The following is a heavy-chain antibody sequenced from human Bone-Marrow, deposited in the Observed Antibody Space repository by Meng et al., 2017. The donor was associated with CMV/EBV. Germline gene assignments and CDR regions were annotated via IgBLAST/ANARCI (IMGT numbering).Heavy chain of an antibody. CDR2: ISYDGSNK. J-gene: IGHJ4*02. CDR3: AKEGAFLEWLYFDY. CDR1: GFTFSSYA. V-gene: IGHV3-30*04. D-gene: IGHD3-3*01. Sequence: SLKISCAASGFTFSSYAMHWVRQAPGKGLEWVAVISYDGSNKYYADSVKGRFTISRDNSKNTLYLQMNSLRAEDAAVYYCAKEGAFLEWLYFDYWGQGTLVTVSS.